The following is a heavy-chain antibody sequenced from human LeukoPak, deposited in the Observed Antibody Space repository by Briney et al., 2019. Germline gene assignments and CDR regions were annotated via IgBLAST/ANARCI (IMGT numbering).Heavy chain of an antibody. CDR3: ARGATGDTQFDY. J-gene: IGHJ4*02. CDR1: GYTFTDYY. V-gene: IGHV1-2*06. CDR2: INLGSGST. D-gene: IGHD7-27*01. Sequence: GASVKVSCKSSGYTFTDYYLHWVRQAPGQRLEWKGRINLGSGSTNYAQKFQGTITLTRDTSITTAYMELSRLTSDDTAVYYCARGATGDTQFDYWGRGTLVTVSS.